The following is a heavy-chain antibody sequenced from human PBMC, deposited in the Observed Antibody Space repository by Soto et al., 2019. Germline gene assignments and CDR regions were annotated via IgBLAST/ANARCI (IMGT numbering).Heavy chain of an antibody. V-gene: IGHV3-21*01. CDR3: ASAGSGADAFDI. D-gene: IGHD3-10*01. CDR1: GFTFSSYS. Sequence: EVQLVESGGGLVKPGGSLRLSCAASGFTFSSYSMNWVRQAPGKGLEWVSSISSSSSYIYYADSVKGRFTISRDNAKNSLYLQMNSLRAEDTAVYYCASAGSGADAFDIWGQGTMVTVSS. J-gene: IGHJ3*02. CDR2: ISSSSSYI.